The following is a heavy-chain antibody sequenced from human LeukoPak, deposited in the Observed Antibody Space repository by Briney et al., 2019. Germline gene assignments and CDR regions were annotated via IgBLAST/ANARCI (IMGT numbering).Heavy chain of an antibody. CDR2: IYYSGST. CDR3: AREENYGDFDF. Sequence: SETLSLTCTVSGGSISSSSYYWGWIRQPPGKGLEWIGSIYYSGSTYYNPSLKSRVTISVDTSKNQSSLKLSSVTAADTAVYFCAREENYGDFDFWGQGTLVTVSS. CDR1: GGSISSSSYY. D-gene: IGHD1-7*01. V-gene: IGHV4-39*07. J-gene: IGHJ4*02.